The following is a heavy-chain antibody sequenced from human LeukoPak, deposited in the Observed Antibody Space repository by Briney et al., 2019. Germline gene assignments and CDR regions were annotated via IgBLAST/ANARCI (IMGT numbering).Heavy chain of an antibody. CDR3: AKGYYFDILSGYSSLDS. D-gene: IGHD3-9*01. Sequence: GGSLRLSCAASGFTFSSYWMTWVRQAPGKGLERRANIKQDGSEEYYVDSVKGRFTISREDSKTTLYLQMNSLRAEDTATYYCAKGYYFDILSGYSSLDSWGQGTLVTVSS. J-gene: IGHJ4*02. CDR2: IKQDGSEE. V-gene: IGHV3-7*01. CDR1: GFTFSSYW.